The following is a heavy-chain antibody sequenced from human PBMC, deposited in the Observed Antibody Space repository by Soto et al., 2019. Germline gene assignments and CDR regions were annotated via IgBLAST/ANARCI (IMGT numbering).Heavy chain of an antibody. D-gene: IGHD3-10*01. Sequence: QVQLQQWGAGLLKPSETLSLTCAVYGGSFSGYYWSWIRQPPGKGLEWIGEINHSGSTNYNPSLKSRVTISVDTSKNQFSLKLSSVTAADTAVYYCARNMYYYGSDYCMDVWGQGTTVTVSS. V-gene: IGHV4-34*01. CDR3: ARNMYYYGSDYCMDV. J-gene: IGHJ6*02. CDR2: INHSGST. CDR1: GGSFSGYY.